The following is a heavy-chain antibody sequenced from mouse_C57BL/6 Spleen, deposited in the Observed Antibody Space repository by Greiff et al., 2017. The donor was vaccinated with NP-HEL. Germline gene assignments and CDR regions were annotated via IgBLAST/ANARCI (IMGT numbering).Heavy chain of an antibody. J-gene: IGHJ1*03. CDR2: IYPSDSET. V-gene: IGHV1-61*01. CDR1: GYTFTSYW. CDR3: ARRNYYGTYWYFDG. Sequence: QVQLQQPGAELVRPGSSVKLSCKASGYTFTSYWMDWVKQRPGQGLEWIGNIYPSDSETHYNQKFKDKATLTVDKSSSTAYMQLSSLTSEDSAVYYCARRNYYGTYWYFDGWGTGTTVTVSS. D-gene: IGHD1-1*01.